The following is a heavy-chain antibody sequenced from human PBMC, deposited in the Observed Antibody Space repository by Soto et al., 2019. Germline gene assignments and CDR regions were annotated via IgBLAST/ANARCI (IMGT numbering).Heavy chain of an antibody. CDR2: IYYSGST. CDR3: ARVFVYGGAFDI. CDR1: GGSISSYY. Sequence: SETLSLTCTVSGGSISSYYWSWIRQPPGKGLEWIGYIYYSGSTNYNPSLKSQVTISVDTSKNQFSLKLSSVTAADTAVYYCARVFVYGGAFDIWGQGTMVTVSS. V-gene: IGHV4-59*01. J-gene: IGHJ3*02. D-gene: IGHD4-17*01.